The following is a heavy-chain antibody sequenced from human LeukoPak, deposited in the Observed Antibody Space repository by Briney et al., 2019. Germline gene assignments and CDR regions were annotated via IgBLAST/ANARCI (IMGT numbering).Heavy chain of an antibody. Sequence: GRSLRLSCAASGFTFSSYGMHWVRQAPGKGLEWVAVIWYDGSNKYYADSVKGRFTISRDNSKNTLYLQMNSLRAEDTAVYYCAREAGYCSGGSCPEYYYYGMDVWGQGTTVTVSS. CDR3: AREAGYCSGGSCPEYYYYGMDV. V-gene: IGHV3-33*01. CDR2: IWYDGSNK. J-gene: IGHJ6*02. D-gene: IGHD2-15*01. CDR1: GFTFSSYG.